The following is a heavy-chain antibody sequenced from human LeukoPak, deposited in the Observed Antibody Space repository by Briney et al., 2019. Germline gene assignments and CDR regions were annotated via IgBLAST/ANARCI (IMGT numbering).Heavy chain of an antibody. J-gene: IGHJ4*02. CDR1: GGSISSSSYY. D-gene: IGHD6-13*01. Sequence: SETLSLTCTVSGGSISSSSYYWGWIRQPPGKGLEWTGSIYYSGSTYYNPSLKSRVTISVDTSKNQFSLKLSSVTAADTAVYYCARQGLAAAGFPFDYWGQGTLVTVSS. V-gene: IGHV4-39*01. CDR3: ARQGLAAAGFPFDY. CDR2: IYYSGST.